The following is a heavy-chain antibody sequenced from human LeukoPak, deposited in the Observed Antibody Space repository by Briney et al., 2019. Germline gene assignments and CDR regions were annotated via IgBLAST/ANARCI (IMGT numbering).Heavy chain of an antibody. Sequence: GGSLKLSCAASGFTFSSYAMSWVRQAPGKGLDWVSGLSGGGGSTYYADSVKGRFTISRDNSKNTLYQQMNSLRAEDTAVYYCARTGYCSSTSCSAGFDPWGQGTLVTVSS. V-gene: IGHV3-23*01. D-gene: IGHD2-2*01. CDR2: LSGGGGST. J-gene: IGHJ5*02. CDR3: ARTGYCSSTSCSAGFDP. CDR1: GFTFSSYA.